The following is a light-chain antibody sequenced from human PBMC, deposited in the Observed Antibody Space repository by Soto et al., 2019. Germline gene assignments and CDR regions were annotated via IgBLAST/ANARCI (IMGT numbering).Light chain of an antibody. CDR1: QSVSSSY. J-gene: IGKJ1*01. V-gene: IGKV3-20*01. CDR2: GAS. Sequence: EIVLTQSPGTLSLSPGERATLSCRASQSVSSSYLTWYQQKPGQAPRLLIYGASSRATGIPDRFSGSGSGTDLTLTISRLEPEDLAVYYCQHYSSSSWTFGQGTKV. CDR3: QHYSSSSWT.